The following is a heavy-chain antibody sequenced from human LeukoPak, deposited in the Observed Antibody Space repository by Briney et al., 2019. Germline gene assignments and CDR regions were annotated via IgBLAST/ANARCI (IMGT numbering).Heavy chain of an antibody. CDR3: ARDKLLD. CDR1: GCTFTSYS. J-gene: IGHJ4*02. V-gene: IGHV3-30*04. Sequence: GGSLRLSCAASGCTFTSYSMLWVRQAPGKGLEWVAVISYDGSKKYYADSVKGRFTISRDNSNNKLYLQMSSLRAEDTAIYYCARDKLLDWGQGTLVTVSS. D-gene: IGHD2-21*02. CDR2: ISYDGSKK.